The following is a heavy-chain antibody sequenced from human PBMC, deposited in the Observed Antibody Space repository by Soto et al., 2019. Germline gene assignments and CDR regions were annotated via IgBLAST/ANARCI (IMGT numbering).Heavy chain of an antibody. J-gene: IGHJ6*02. CDR2: IMPVFPTP. D-gene: IGHD1-1*01. V-gene: IGHV1-69*12. CDR3: ARDKDRLQLGGNYYYILDV. CDR1: GGTFSTSA. Sequence: QVQLVQSGAEVKKPGSSVKVSCKASGGTFSTSAISWVRQAPGQGLEWVGGIMPVFPTPDYAQNFQGRVTITADGSTTTAYPELTSLRADDTAVYYCARDKDRLQLGGNYYYILDVWGQGTAITVSS.